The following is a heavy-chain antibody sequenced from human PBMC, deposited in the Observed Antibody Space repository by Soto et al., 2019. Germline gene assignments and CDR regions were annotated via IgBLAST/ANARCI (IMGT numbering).Heavy chain of an antibody. J-gene: IGHJ6*01. V-gene: IGHV3-30*03. CDR3: MSRDVIEV. CDR2: ISSARSNK. Sequence: QPGGSLRLSCAASGFTFSSYGMHWVRQAPGKGLEWVSAISSARSNKYYADSVKGRFTISRDNSNNTLHLQMNSLRAEDTAVYYCMSRDVIEVWGQGTTVNVSS. D-gene: IGHD3-10*01. CDR1: GFTFSSYG.